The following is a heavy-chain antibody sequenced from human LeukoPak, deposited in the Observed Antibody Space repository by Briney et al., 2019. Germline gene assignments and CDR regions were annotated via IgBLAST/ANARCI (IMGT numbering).Heavy chain of an antibody. CDR3: ARVRYSSSWYNWFDP. CDR2: IIPIFGTA. CDR1: GGTFSSYA. J-gene: IGHJ5*02. V-gene: IGHV1-69*05. D-gene: IGHD6-13*01. Sequence: SVKVSCKASGGTFSSYAISWVRQAPGQGLEWMGGIIPIFGTANYAQKFQGRVTITTDGSTSTAYMELSSLRSEDTAVYYCARVRYSSSWYNWFDPWGQGTLVTVSS.